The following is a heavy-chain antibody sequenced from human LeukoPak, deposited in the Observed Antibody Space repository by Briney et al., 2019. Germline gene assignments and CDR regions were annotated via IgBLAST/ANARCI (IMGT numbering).Heavy chain of an antibody. D-gene: IGHD6-6*01. CDR3: ARDCWEYSSSCYYYMDV. Sequence: GASVKVSCKASGYTFTGYYMHWVRQAPGQGLEWMGWINPNSGGTNYAQKLQGRVTMTTDTSTSTAYMELRSLRSDDTAVYYCARDCWEYSSSCYYYMDVWGKGTTVTVSS. J-gene: IGHJ6*03. V-gene: IGHV1-2*02. CDR2: INPNSGGT. CDR1: GYTFTGYY.